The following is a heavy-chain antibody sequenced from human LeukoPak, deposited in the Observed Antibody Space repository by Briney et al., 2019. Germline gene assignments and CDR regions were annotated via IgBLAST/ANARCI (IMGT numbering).Heavy chain of an antibody. D-gene: IGHD6-13*01. CDR3: AKVLSSSWGYFDY. V-gene: IGHV3-30-3*01. Sequence: PGGSLRLSCAASGFTFSSYAMHWVRQAPGKGLEWVAVISYDGSNKYYADSVEGRFTISRDNSKNTLYLQMNSLRAEDTAVYYCAKVLSSSWGYFDYWGQGTLVTVSS. CDR2: ISYDGSNK. J-gene: IGHJ4*02. CDR1: GFTFSSYA.